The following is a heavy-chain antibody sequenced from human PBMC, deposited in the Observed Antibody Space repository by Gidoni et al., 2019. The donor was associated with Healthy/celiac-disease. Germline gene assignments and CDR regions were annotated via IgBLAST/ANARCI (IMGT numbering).Heavy chain of an antibody. V-gene: IGHV1-69*01. CDR3: ARSEYGDYNYYYGMDV. CDR1: GGTFSSYA. J-gene: IGHJ6*02. CDR2: IIPIFGTA. D-gene: IGHD4-17*01. Sequence: QVQLVQSGAAVKKPGSSVKVSCKASGGTFSSYAISWVRQAPGQGLEWLGVIIPIFGTANYAQKFQGRVTSTADESTSTAYMELSSLRSEDTAVYYCARSEYGDYNYYYGMDVWGQGTTVTVPS.